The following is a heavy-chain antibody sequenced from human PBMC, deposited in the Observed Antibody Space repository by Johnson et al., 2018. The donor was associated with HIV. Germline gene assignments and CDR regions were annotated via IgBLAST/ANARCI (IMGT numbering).Heavy chain of an antibody. CDR2: ISYDGST. V-gene: IGHV3-30-3*01. CDR1: GFTFSSYT. D-gene: IGHD3-10*01. J-gene: IGHJ3*02. CDR3: ATGVFHAFDM. Sequence: QVQLVESGGGVFQPGRSLRLSCVASGFTFSSYTMHWVRQAPGKGLEWVAVISYDGSTGYADSVKGRFTISRDNAKNSLYLQMNNLRAEDTALYYCATGVFHAFDMWRQGTMVTVSS.